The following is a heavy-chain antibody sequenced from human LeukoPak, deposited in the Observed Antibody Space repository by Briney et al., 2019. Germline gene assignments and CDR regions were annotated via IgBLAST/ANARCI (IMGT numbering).Heavy chain of an antibody. V-gene: IGHV3-11*04. J-gene: IGHJ5*02. CDR1: GFTFSDYY. CDR2: ISSSGSTI. Sequence: GGSLRLSCAASGFTFSDYYMSWIRQAPGKGLEWVSYISSSGSTIYYADSVKGRFTISRDNAKNTLNLQMNSLRAEDTAVYYCARDLGQYYDTSDNWFDPWGQGTLVTVSS. CDR3: ARDLGQYYDTSDNWFDP. D-gene: IGHD3-22*01.